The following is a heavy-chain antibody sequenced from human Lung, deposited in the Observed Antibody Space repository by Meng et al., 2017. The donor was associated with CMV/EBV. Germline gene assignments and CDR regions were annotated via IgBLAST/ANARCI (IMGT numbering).Heavy chain of an antibody. J-gene: IGHJ4*02. CDR2: IYHSGST. CDR3: ARVGAYCGGDCYHPR. CDR1: GGSPSSRNW. V-gene: IGHV4-4*02. D-gene: IGHD2-21*02. Sequence: VERQGPGPGLVKPSGTLSLACAVPGGSPSSRNWWTWVRQPPGKGLEWIGEIYHSGSTNYNPSLKSRVTISVDESKNQFSLRLSSVTAADTAVYYCARVGAYCGGDCYHPRWGQGTLVTVSS.